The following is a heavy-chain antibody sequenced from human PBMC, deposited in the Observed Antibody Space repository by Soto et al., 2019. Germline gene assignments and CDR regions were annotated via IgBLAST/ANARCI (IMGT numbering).Heavy chain of an antibody. J-gene: IGHJ4*02. D-gene: IGHD6-13*01. CDR1: GYTFTGYY. Sequence: QVQLVQSGAEVKKPGASVKVSCKASGYTFTGYYMHWVRQAPGQGLEWMGWINPNSGGTNYAQKCQGRVTMTRDTSISTAYRELSRLRSDDTAVYYWARDGAAAGHFDYWGQGTLVTVSS. CDR3: ARDGAAAGHFDY. CDR2: INPNSGGT. V-gene: IGHV1-2*02.